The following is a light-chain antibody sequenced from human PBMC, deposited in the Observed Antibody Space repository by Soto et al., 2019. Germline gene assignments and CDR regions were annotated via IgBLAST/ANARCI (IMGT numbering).Light chain of an antibody. Sequence: EIVMTQSPATLSVSPGERATLSCRAGQSVSGNLAWYQQKPGQAPRLLIYGASTRATGVPARFSGSGSGTEFTLTISSLQSEDFALYHCQQYHNWPPFTFGGGTKVEI. CDR3: QQYHNWPPFT. CDR1: QSVSGN. J-gene: IGKJ4*01. V-gene: IGKV3-15*01. CDR2: GAS.